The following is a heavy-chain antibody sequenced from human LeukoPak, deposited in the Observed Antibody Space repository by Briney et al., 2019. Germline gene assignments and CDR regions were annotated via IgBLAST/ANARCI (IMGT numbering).Heavy chain of an antibody. J-gene: IGHJ4*02. CDR3: AKAPREYYGSGSYGWYFDY. D-gene: IGHD3-10*01. CDR2: ISWNSGSI. CDR1: GFTFDDYA. V-gene: IGHV3-9*01. Sequence: GGSLRLSCAASGFTFDDYAMHWVRQAPGKGLEWVSGISWNSGSIGYADSVKSRFTISRDNAKNSLYLQMNSLRAEDTALYYCAKAPREYYGSGSYGWYFDYWGQGTLVTVSS.